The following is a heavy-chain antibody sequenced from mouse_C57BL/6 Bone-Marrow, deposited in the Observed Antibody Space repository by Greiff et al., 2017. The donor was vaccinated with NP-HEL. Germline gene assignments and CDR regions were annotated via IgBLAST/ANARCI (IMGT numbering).Heavy chain of an antibody. CDR2: IRLKSDNYAT. Sequence: EVKLMESGGGLVQPGGSMKLSCVASGFTFSNYWMNWVRQSPEKGLEWVAQIRLKSDNYATHYAESVKGRFTISRDDSKSSVYLQMNNLRAEDTGIYYCTVWVYFDYWGQGTTLTVSS. V-gene: IGHV6-3*01. J-gene: IGHJ2*01. D-gene: IGHD4-1*01. CDR1: GFTFSNYW. CDR3: TVWVYFDY.